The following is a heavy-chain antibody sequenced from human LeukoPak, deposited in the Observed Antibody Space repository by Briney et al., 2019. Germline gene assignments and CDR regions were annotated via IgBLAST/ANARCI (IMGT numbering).Heavy chain of an antibody. D-gene: IGHD2-21*02. J-gene: IGHJ3*02. CDR1: GVCISRYY. CDR3: ARHVTVVVTAIPRDALDI. V-gene: IGHV4-59*08. CDR2: IYYSGST. Sequence: KSSETLSLTCSVSGVCISRYYWSWIRQPPGEGLEWIGYIYYSGSTNYNPSLKSRVTISVDSSKNQLSLKLSSVTAADTAVYYCARHVTVVVTAIPRDALDIWGQGTMVTVSS.